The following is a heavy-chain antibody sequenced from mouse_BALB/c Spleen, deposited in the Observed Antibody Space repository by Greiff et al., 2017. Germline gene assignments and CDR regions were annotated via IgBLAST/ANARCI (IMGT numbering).Heavy chain of an antibody. V-gene: IGHV2-9*02. CDR3: ARVYYYGSIYYAMDY. J-gene: IGHJ4*01. Sequence: VQLQQSGPGLVAPSQSLSITCTVSGFSLTSYGVHWVRQPPGKGLEWLGVIWAGGSTNYNSALMSRLSISKDNSKSQVFLKMNSLQTDDTAMYYCARVYYYGSIYYAMDYWGQGTSVTVSS. CDR2: IWAGGST. CDR1: GFSLTSYG. D-gene: IGHD1-1*01.